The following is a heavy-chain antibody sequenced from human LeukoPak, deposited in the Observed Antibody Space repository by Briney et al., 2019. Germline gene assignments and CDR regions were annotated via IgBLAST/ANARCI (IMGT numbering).Heavy chain of an antibody. CDR3: AKLGKTENHYGSGRFSYYYYMDV. CDR2: IRSDGINK. V-gene: IGHV3-30*02. D-gene: IGHD3-10*01. CDR1: GFTFSNYG. J-gene: IGHJ6*03. Sequence: PGGSLRLSCAASGFTFSNYGMHWVRRAPGKGLEWVAFIRSDGINKYHADSVKGRFTISRDNSKNTLYLQMNSLRAEDTAVYYCAKLGKTENHYGSGRFSYYYYMDVWGKGTTVTISS.